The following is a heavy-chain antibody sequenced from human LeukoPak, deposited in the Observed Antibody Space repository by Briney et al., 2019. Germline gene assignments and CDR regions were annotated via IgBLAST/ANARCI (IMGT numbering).Heavy chain of an antibody. CDR2: INPNSGGT. CDR3: ARDDDIVVVPAARGWFDP. J-gene: IGHJ5*02. Sequence: ASVKVSCKASGYTFTGYYMHWVRQAPGQGLEWMGWINPNSGGTNYAQKFQGRVTMTRDTSISPAYMELSRLRSDDTAVYYCARDDDIVVVPAARGWFDPWGQGTLVTVSS. D-gene: IGHD2-2*01. V-gene: IGHV1-2*02. CDR1: GYTFTGYY.